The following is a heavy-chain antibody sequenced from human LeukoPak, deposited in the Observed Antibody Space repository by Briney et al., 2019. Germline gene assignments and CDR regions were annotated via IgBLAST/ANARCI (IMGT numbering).Heavy chain of an antibody. V-gene: IGHV3-73*01. CDR3: TRDLAYYDSSGYSYY. Sequence: GGSLRLSCAASGFTFSGSAMHWVRQASGKGLEWVGRIRSKANSYATAYAASVKGRFTISRDDSKNTAYLQMNSLKTEDTAVYYCTRDLAYYDSSGYSYYWGQGTLVTVSS. CDR2: IRSKANSYAT. CDR1: GFTFSGSA. D-gene: IGHD3-22*01. J-gene: IGHJ4*02.